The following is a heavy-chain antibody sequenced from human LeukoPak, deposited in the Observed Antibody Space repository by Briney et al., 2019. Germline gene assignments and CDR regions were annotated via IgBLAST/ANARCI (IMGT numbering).Heavy chain of an antibody. J-gene: IGHJ4*02. CDR3: SRSAYYDGSGNYYDY. CDR2: ISDGGSTT. D-gene: IGHD3-22*01. V-gene: IGHV3-74*01. CDR1: GFTFSSYW. Sequence: GGSLRLSCAASGFTFSSYWMHWVRQAPGKGLVWVSRISDGGSTTTYADSVKGRFTISRDDAKNTLYLQMNGLRAEDTAVYYCSRSAYYDGSGNYYDYWGQGTLVTVSS.